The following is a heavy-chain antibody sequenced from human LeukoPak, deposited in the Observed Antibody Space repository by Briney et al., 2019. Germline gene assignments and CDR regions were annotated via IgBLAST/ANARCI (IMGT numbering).Heavy chain of an antibody. CDR2: IIPILGIA. D-gene: IGHD1-26*01. Sequence: GASVKVSCKASGGTFSSYAISWVRQAPGQGLEWMGRIIPILGIANYAQKFQGRVTITADKSTSTAYMELSSLRSEDTAVYYCARIIGGSPGLFDYWGQGTLVTVSS. CDR3: ARIIGGSPGLFDY. CDR1: GGTFSSYA. V-gene: IGHV1-69*04. J-gene: IGHJ4*02.